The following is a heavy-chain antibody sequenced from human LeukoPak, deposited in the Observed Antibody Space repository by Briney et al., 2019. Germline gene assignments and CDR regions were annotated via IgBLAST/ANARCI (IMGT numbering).Heavy chain of an antibody. J-gene: IGHJ4*02. CDR2: IIPIFGTA. D-gene: IGHD3-3*01. CDR3: ARSSGVVVKY. Sequence: GASVKVSCKASGGTFSSYAISWVRQAPGQGLEWMGGIIPIFGTANYAQKFQGRVTITADESTSTAYVELSGLRSEDTAVYYCARSSGVVVKYWGQGTLVTVSS. CDR1: GGTFSSYA. V-gene: IGHV1-69*13.